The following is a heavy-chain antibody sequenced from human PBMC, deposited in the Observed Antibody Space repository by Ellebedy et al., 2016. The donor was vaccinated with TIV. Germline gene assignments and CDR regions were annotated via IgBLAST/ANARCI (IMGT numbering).Heavy chain of an antibody. CDR2: IRSKTNTYAT. CDR1: GFTFSGSA. V-gene: IGHV3-73*01. D-gene: IGHD4-17*01. Sequence: GESLKISCAASGFTFSGSAMHWVRQASGKGLEWVGRIRSKTNTYATAYTTSVKGRFTISRDDSKNTAYLQMNSLEIEDTAVYYCARGLNDSGDYWFFDLWGRGTLVTVSS. CDR3: ARGLNDSGDYWFFDL. J-gene: IGHJ2*01.